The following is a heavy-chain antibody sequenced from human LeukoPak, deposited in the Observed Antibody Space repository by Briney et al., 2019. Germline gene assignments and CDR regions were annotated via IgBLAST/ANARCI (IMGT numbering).Heavy chain of an antibody. D-gene: IGHD1-1*01. J-gene: IGHJ4*02. CDR1: GGSISSGGYY. Sequence: SQTLSLTCTVSGGSISSGGYYWSWIRQHPGKGLEWIGYIYYSGSTYYNPSLKSRVTISVDTSKNQFSLKLSSVTAADTAVYYCARTTGQRVHFDYWGQGTLVTVSS. CDR3: ARTTGQRVHFDY. V-gene: IGHV4-31*03. CDR2: IYYSGST.